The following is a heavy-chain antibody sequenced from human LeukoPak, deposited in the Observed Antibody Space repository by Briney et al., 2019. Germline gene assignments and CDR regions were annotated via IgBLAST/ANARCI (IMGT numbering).Heavy chain of an antibody. J-gene: IGHJ4*02. Sequence: ASGRVCCTASCYTFTSYGISWGRGAPGQGLEWMGWIRAYNGNTNYAQKLQGRVTMTTDTSTSTAYMELRSLRSDDTAVYYCAREGRYSCDYWGQGTLVTVSS. CDR3: AREGRYSCDY. CDR2: IRAYNGNT. CDR1: CYTFTSYG. D-gene: IGHD3-16*02. V-gene: IGHV1-18*01.